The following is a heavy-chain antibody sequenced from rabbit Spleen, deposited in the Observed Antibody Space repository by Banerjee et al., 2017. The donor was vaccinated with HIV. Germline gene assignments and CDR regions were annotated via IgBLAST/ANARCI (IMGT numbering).Heavy chain of an antibody. CDR1: GFSFSSSYY. D-gene: IGHD1-1*01. CDR2: IYAGSSGST. Sequence: QSLEESGGDLVKPGASLTLTCTASGFSFSSSYYMCWVRQAPGKGLECIACIYAGSSGSTYYANWAKGRFTISKTSSTTVTLQLTSLTAADTATYFCARDLTGVIGWNFGWWGQGTLVTVS. V-gene: IGHV1S40*01. CDR3: ARDLTGVIGWNFGW. J-gene: IGHJ4*01.